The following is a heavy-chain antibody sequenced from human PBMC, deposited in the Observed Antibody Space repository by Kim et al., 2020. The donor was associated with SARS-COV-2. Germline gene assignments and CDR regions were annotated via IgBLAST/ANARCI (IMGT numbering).Heavy chain of an antibody. Sequence: GGSLRLSCTASGFIFSSYAMHWVRQAPGKGLEWVAVTSYDESNTYYADSVKGRFTISRDNSKNTLYLQMNSLRVEDTAVYYCARPRTSSPLPYYFDYWGQGTLVTVSS. D-gene: IGHD2-2*01. V-gene: IGHV3-30-3*01. CDR1: GFIFSSYA. CDR2: TSYDESNT. J-gene: IGHJ4*02. CDR3: ARPRTSSPLPYYFDY.